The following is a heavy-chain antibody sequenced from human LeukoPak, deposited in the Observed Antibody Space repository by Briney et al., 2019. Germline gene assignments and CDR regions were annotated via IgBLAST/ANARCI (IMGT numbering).Heavy chain of an antibody. J-gene: IGHJ3*02. Sequence: GGSLRLSCAASGFTFSNYAMHWVRQAPGKGLEWVAVISYDGSNKYYADSVKGRFTISRDNSKNTLYLQMNSLRAEDTAVYYCARGGNVVVPAAMTLYDAFDIWGQGTMVTVSS. V-gene: IGHV3-30-3*01. D-gene: IGHD2-2*01. CDR3: ARGGNVVVPAAMTLYDAFDI. CDR1: GFTFSNYA. CDR2: ISYDGSNK.